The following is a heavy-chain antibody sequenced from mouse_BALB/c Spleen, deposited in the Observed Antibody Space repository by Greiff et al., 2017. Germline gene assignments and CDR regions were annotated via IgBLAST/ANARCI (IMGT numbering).Heavy chain of an antibody. CDR1: GFNIKDYY. J-gene: IGHJ3*01. V-gene: IGHV14-1*02. CDR3: AKPPITTATAWFVY. CDR2: IDPENGNT. Sequence: EVQLQESGAELVRPGALVKLSCKASGFNIKDYYMHWVKQRPEQGLEWIGWIDPENGNTIYDPKFQGKASITADTSSNTAYLQLSSLTSEDTAVYYCAKPPITTATAWFVYWGQGTLVTVSA. D-gene: IGHD1-2*01.